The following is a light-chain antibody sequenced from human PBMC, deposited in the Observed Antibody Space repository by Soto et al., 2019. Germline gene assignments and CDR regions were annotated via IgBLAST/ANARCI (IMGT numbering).Light chain of an antibody. CDR3: QQRSNWPPWT. CDR2: DAS. CDR1: QSVSSY. Sequence: IVSTQSPATVSLSQGERATLSCRASQSVSSYLAWYQQKPGQAPRLLIYDASNRATGIPARFSGSGSGTDFTLTISSLEPEDFAVYYCQQRSNWPPWTFGQGTKVDIK. V-gene: IGKV3-11*01. J-gene: IGKJ1*01.